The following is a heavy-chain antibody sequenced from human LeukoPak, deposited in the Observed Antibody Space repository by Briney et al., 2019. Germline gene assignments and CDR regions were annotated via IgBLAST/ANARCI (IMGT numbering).Heavy chain of an antibody. V-gene: IGHV1-8*01. Sequence: ASVKVSCKASGYTFTSYDFNWVRQATGQGLEWMGWMNPNSGNTGYAQKFQGRVTMTRNTSISRAYMELSSLRSEDTAVYYCARVRIAAAGPDCWGQGTLVTVSS. D-gene: IGHD6-13*01. CDR2: MNPNSGNT. CDR1: GYTFTSYD. J-gene: IGHJ4*02. CDR3: ARVRIAAAGPDC.